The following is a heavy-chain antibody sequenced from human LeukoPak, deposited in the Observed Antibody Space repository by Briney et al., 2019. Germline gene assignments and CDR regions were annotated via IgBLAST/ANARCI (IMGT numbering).Heavy chain of an antibody. J-gene: IGHJ4*02. CDR2: VYYSGGT. Sequence: SEALSLTCTVSGGSIITYTYYWGWIRQPPGKGLEWIGSVYYSGGTFYNPSLKSRVTISVDTSKSHFSLKLSSVTAADTAVYYCAGLRVRGSGSYLPFDYWGQGTLVTVSS. CDR1: GGSIITYTYY. V-gene: IGHV4-39*01. D-gene: IGHD3-10*01. CDR3: AGLRVRGSGSYLPFDY.